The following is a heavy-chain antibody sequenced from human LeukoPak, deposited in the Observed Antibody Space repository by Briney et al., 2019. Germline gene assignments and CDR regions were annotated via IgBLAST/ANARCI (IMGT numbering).Heavy chain of an antibody. Sequence: ASVKVSCKTSGYTFTDNYTHWVRQAPGQGLEWMGWVNPNSGGTEYAQKFQGRVTMSRDTSISTAYMELSRLRSDDTAVYYCARVMPLEGSGSDTLDYWGQGTLVTVSS. D-gene: IGHD3-10*01. CDR3: ARVMPLEGSGSDTLDY. J-gene: IGHJ4*02. V-gene: IGHV1-2*02. CDR2: VNPNSGGT. CDR1: GYTFTDNY.